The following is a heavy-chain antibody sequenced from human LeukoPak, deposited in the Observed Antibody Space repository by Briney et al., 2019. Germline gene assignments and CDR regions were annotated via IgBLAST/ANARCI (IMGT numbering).Heavy chain of an antibody. V-gene: IGHV4-61*01. CDR1: GGSISSGSYY. Sequence: PSETLSLTCTVSGGSISSGSYYWSWIRQPPGKGLEWIGYIYYSGSTNYNPSLKSRVTISVDTSKNQFSLKLSSVTAADTAVYYCARNSIRFGMDVWGQGTTVTVSS. CDR3: ARNSIRFGMDV. CDR2: IYYSGST. J-gene: IGHJ6*02. D-gene: IGHD3-3*02.